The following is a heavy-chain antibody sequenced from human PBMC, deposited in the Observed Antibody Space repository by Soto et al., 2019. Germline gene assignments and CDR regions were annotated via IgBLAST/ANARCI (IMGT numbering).Heavy chain of an antibody. Sequence: QVQLQESSPGLVKPSGTLSLTCAVSGASIRSSNWWSWVRQPPGKGLEWIGEIFHSGSTNSNPSLKSRVTMSLDTSKNQFSVELSSVTAADMAVYYCARRIYGDWYFDLWGRGTLVTVSS. CDR3: ARRIYGDWYFDL. D-gene: IGHD3-16*01. V-gene: IGHV4-4*02. J-gene: IGHJ2*01. CDR2: IFHSGST. CDR1: GASIRSSNW.